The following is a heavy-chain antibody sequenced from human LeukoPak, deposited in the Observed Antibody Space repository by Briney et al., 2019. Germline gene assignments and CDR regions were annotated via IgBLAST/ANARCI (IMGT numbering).Heavy chain of an antibody. J-gene: IGHJ3*02. CDR1: GFTFSNYV. V-gene: IGHV3-21*01. CDR2: ITSSSSYI. D-gene: IGHD6-19*01. Sequence: GGSLRLSCAASGFTFSNYVMNWVRQAPGKGLEWVSSITSSSSYIYYADSVEGRFTISRDSAKNSLYLQMNSLRAEDTAVYYCVLGGKYSNGWFGAFDIWGQGTMVTVSS. CDR3: VLGGKYSNGWFGAFDI.